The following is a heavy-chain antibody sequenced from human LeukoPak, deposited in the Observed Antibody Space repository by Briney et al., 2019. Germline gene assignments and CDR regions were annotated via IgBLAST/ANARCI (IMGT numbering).Heavy chain of an antibody. J-gene: IGHJ1*01. Sequence: GGSLRLSRAASGFTFSSYAMSWVRQAPGKGLEWVSAISGSGGSTYYADSVKGRFTISRDNSKNTLYLQMNSLRAEDTAVYYCAKDPHGRYAEYFQHWGQGTLVTVSS. CDR2: ISGSGGST. CDR3: AKDPHGRYAEYFQH. CDR1: GFTFSSYA. V-gene: IGHV3-23*01. D-gene: IGHD1-26*01.